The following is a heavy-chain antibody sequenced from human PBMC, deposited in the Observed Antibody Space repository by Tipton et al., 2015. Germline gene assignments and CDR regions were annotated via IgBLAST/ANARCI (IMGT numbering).Heavy chain of an antibody. D-gene: IGHD1-14*01. Sequence: GSLRLSCAASGFTFSSYAMSWVRQAPGKGLEWVSGLSGSGITTYSADSVKGRFTISRDNPKNTLYLQMNSLRADDTAVYYCTGRVREGYWGQGTLVTVSS. CDR2: LSGSGITT. J-gene: IGHJ4*02. V-gene: IGHV3-23*01. CDR1: GFTFSSYA. CDR3: TGRVREGY.